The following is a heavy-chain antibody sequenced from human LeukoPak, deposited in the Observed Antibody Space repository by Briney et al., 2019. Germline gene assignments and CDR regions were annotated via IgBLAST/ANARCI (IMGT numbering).Heavy chain of an antibody. V-gene: IGHV1-69*05. J-gene: IGHJ6*03. CDR3: ARDYYGSGAFYYYYYMDV. CDR1: GGTFSSYG. Sequence: VASVKVSCKASGGTFSSYGISWVRQAPGQGLEWMGEIIPIFGTSNYAQKFKGRVTITRNTSISTAYMELSSLRSEDTDVYYCARDYYGSGAFYYYYYMDVWGKGTTVTVSS. CDR2: IIPIFGTS. D-gene: IGHD3-10*01.